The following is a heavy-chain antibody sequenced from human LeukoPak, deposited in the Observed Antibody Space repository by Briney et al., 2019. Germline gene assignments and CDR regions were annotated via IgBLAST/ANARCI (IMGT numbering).Heavy chain of an antibody. J-gene: IGHJ4*02. V-gene: IGHV3-30*02. CDR1: GFTFSSYG. D-gene: IGHD5-18*01. CDR3: AKDGSYGYPHLDY. CDR2: IRYDGSNK. Sequence: PGGSLRLSCAASGFTFSSYGMHWVRQAPGKGLEWVTFIRYDGSNKYYADSVKGRFTISRDNSKNTLYLQMNSLRAEDTAVYYCAKDGSYGYPHLDYWGQGTLVTVSS.